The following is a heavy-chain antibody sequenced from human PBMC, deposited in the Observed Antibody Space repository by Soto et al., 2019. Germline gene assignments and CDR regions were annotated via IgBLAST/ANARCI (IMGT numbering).Heavy chain of an antibody. D-gene: IGHD3-22*01. CDR1: GFTVSSNY. CDR3: ARGPYDSSGYYYNYYYYYGMDV. CDR2: IYSGGST. V-gene: IGHV3-53*01. J-gene: IGHJ6*02. Sequence: PGGSLRLSCAASGFTVSSNYMSWVRQAPGKXLEWVSVIYSGGSTYYANSVKGRFTISRDNSKNTLYLQMNSLRAEDTAVYYCARGPYDSSGYYYNYYYYYGMDVWGQGTTVTVSS.